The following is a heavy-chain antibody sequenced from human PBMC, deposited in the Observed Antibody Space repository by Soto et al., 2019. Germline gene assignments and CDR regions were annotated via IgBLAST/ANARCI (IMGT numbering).Heavy chain of an antibody. CDR1: GFTFSSYW. V-gene: IGHV3-74*01. CDR3: ARADTSYCSGGSCNLLPFDY. CDR2: INSDGSST. Sequence: GGSLRLSCAASGFTFSSYWMHWVRQAPGKGLVWVSRINSDGSSTSYADSVKGRFTISRDNAKNTLYLQMNSLRAEDTAVYYCARADTSYCSGGSCNLLPFDYWGQGTLVTVSS. D-gene: IGHD2-15*01. J-gene: IGHJ4*02.